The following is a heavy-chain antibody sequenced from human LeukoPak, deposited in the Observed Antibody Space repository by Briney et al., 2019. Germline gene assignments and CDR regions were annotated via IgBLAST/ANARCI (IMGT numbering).Heavy chain of an antibody. CDR1: GDSVSSNSVA. CDR2: TYYRSTWYN. Sequence: SQTLSLTCAISGDSVSSNSVAWNWIRQSPSRGLEWLGRTYYRSTWYNDYAVSVRGRITVNPDTSKNQFSLHLNPVTTEDTAVYYCARRLTQYDCFDPWGQGILVTVSS. J-gene: IGHJ5*02. D-gene: IGHD2-2*01. CDR3: ARRLTQYDCFDP. V-gene: IGHV6-1*01.